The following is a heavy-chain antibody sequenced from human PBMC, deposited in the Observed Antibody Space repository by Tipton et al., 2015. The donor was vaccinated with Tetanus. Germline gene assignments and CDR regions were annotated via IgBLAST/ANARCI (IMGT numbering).Heavy chain of an antibody. CDR1: GGSIRNYY. CDR2: IHHRGST. J-gene: IGHJ5*02. V-gene: IGHV4-59*12. CDR3: ARYDVSDGHFDKFVS. D-gene: IGHD3-10*01. Sequence: TLSLTCTVSGGSIRNYYWSWIRQPPGKGLEWIGYIHHRGSTKYKPSLKSRVTILLDTSKNQFFLKLSSVTAADTAVYYCARYDVSDGHFDKFVSWCLGTLGTVSS.